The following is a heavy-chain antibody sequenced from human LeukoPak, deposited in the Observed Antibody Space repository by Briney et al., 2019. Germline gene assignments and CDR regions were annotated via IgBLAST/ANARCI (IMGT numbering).Heavy chain of an antibody. J-gene: IGHJ4*02. CDR2: ISSSSSYI. CDR1: GFTFSSYT. Sequence: GGSLRLSCAASGFTFSSYTMNWVRQAPGKGLEWVSSISSSSSYIYYADSVKGRFTISRDDAKNSLYLQMNSLRAEDTAVYYCARARGGYSFDYWGQGTLVTVSS. CDR3: ARARGGYSFDY. V-gene: IGHV3-21*01. D-gene: IGHD5-18*01.